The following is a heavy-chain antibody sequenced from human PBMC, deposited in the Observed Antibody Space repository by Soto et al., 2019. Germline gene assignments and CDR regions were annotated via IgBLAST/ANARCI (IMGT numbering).Heavy chain of an antibody. D-gene: IGHD1-7*01. Sequence: GGSLRLSCAASGFTFSNAWMSWVRQAPGKGLEWVGRIKSKTDGGTTDYAAPVKGRFTISRDDSKNTLYLQMNRLKNEDTAVYSCTTALTGTTMYYFDYWGQGTLVTVSS. CDR1: GFTFSNAW. CDR3: TTALTGTTMYYFDY. J-gene: IGHJ4*02. CDR2: IKSKTDGGTT. V-gene: IGHV3-15*01.